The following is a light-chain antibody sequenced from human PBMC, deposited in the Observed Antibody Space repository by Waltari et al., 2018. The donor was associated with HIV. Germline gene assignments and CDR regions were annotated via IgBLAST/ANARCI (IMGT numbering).Light chain of an antibody. CDR1: QSISSY. CDR2: GAS. J-gene: IGKJ4*01. V-gene: IGKV3-15*01. CDR3: HQYYMWPRT. Sequence: EIVMTQSPATLSVSPGERATLSCRASQSISSYLAWYQQKPDQAPRLLIFGASTRATGIPARFSGSGSGTEFTLTISSLQSEDFALYYCHQYYMWPRTFGGGTKVEVK.